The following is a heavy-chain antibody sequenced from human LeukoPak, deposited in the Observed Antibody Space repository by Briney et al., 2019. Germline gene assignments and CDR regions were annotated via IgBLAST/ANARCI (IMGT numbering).Heavy chain of an antibody. CDR1: GYTFTSYG. Sequence: GASVTVSFTASGYTFTSYGISWVRQAPGQGLEWMGWISAYNGNTNYAQKLQGRVTMTTATSTSTAYMELRSLRSDDTAVYYCARGLYSSSWPFYYYYYYMDVWAKGPRSPSP. CDR3: ARGLYSSSWPFYYYYYYMDV. D-gene: IGHD6-13*01. V-gene: IGHV1-18*01. CDR2: ISAYNGNT. J-gene: IGHJ6*03.